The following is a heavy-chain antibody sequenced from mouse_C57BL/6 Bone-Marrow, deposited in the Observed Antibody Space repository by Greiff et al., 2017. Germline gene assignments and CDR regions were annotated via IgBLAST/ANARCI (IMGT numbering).Heavy chain of an antibody. Sequence: VKLQESGPELVKPGASVKLSCKASGYTFTSYDISWVKQRPGQGLAWIGWIYPRDGSTKYNAQFKGKATLTVDTSSSTAYMALHSLTSEDSAVYFCARLEFDGSSGDWYFDGWGTGTTVTVSS. J-gene: IGHJ1*03. D-gene: IGHD1-1*01. V-gene: IGHV1-85*01. CDR3: ARLEFDGSSGDWYFDG. CDR2: IYPRDGST. CDR1: GYTFTSYD.